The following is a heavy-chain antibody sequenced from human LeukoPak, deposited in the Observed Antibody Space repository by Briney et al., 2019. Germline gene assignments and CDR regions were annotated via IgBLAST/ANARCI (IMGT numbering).Heavy chain of an antibody. Sequence: PGGSLRLSCAASGFTFSTYGMSWVRQAPGKGLEWVSAINGRGGRTYYADSVKGRFTISRDNSKNMLYLQMNSLRAEDSAVYYCARDPGYDYGYDYWGQGTLVTVSS. J-gene: IGHJ4*02. D-gene: IGHD5-18*01. CDR3: ARDPGYDYGYDY. CDR1: GFTFSTYG. CDR2: INGRGGRT. V-gene: IGHV3-23*01.